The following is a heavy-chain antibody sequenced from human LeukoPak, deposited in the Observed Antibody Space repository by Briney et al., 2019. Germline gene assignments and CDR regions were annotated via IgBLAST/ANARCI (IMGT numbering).Heavy chain of an antibody. CDR1: GFTFDDYA. J-gene: IGHJ4*02. V-gene: IGHV3-9*01. CDR2: ISWNSGSI. CDR3: AKDGLGGSWRLEIDY. Sequence: PGGSLRLSCAASGFTFDDYAMHWVRQAPGKGLEWVSSISWNSGSIGYADSVKGRFTISRDNSKNTLYLQMNSLRAEDTAVYYCAKDGLGGSWRLEIDYWGQGTLVTVSS. D-gene: IGHD6-13*01.